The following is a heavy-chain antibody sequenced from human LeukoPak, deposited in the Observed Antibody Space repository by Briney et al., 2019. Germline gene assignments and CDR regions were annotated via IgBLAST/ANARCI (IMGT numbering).Heavy chain of an antibody. D-gene: IGHD3-22*01. J-gene: IGHJ3*02. Sequence: TGGSLRLSCAASGFTFSSYAMSWVRQAPGKGLEWVSAISGSGGSTYYAASVKGRFTISRDNSKNTLYLQMNSLRAEDTAVYYCAKSTYYYDSSGYYDNAFDIWGQGTMVTVSS. CDR2: ISGSGGST. CDR3: AKSTYYYDSSGYYDNAFDI. V-gene: IGHV3-23*01. CDR1: GFTFSSYA.